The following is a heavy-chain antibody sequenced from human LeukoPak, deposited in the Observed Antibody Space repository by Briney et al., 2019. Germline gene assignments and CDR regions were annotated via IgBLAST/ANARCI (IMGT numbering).Heavy chain of an antibody. J-gene: IGHJ4*02. D-gene: IGHD3-10*01. CDR3: AKDRDYYLVGFFDY. CDR1: GFTFSSYA. Sequence: GGSLRLSCAASGFTFSSYAMSWVRQAPGKGLEWVSAISGSGVTTYYADSVKGRFTISRDNYKNTLYLQMNSLRAEDMALYYCAKDRDYYLVGFFDYWGQGTLVTVSS. V-gene: IGHV3-23*01. CDR2: ISGSGVTT.